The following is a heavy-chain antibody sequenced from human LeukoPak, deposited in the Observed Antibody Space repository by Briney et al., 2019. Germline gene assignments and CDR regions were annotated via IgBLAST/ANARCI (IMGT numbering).Heavy chain of an antibody. Sequence: PGGSLRLSCAASGFTFSSYAMSWVRQAPRKGLEWVSAISGSGGSTYYADSVKGRFTISRDNSKNTLYLQMNSLRAEDTAVYYCAKDHSSSWFPSYYYGMDVWGQGTTVTVSS. V-gene: IGHV3-23*01. D-gene: IGHD6-13*01. CDR1: GFTFSSYA. CDR2: ISGSGGST. J-gene: IGHJ6*02. CDR3: AKDHSSSWFPSYYYGMDV.